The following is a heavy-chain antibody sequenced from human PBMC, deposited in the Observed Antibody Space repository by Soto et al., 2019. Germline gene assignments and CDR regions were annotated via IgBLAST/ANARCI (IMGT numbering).Heavy chain of an antibody. J-gene: IGHJ4*02. Sequence: PGESLKISCKGSGYSFTSYWIGWVRQMPGKGLEWMGIIYPGDSDTRYSPSFQGQVTISADKSISTAYLQWSSLKASDTAMYYCARSPVHLGYCSSTSCYLDYWGQGTLVTVSS. CDR3: ARSPVHLGYCSSTSCYLDY. CDR1: GYSFTSYW. D-gene: IGHD2-2*01. CDR2: IYPGDSDT. V-gene: IGHV5-51*01.